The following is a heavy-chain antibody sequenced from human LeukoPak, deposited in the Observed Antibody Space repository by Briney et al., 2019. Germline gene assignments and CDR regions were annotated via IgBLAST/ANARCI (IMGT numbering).Heavy chain of an antibody. J-gene: IGHJ6*02. CDR2: ISSSSSSI. Sequence: GGSLRLSCAASGFTFSNAWMSWVRQAPGKGLEWVSYISSSSSSIYYADSVKGRFTISRDNAKNSLYLQMNSLRAEDTAVYYCARETAVVVGSYYYAMDVWGQGTTVTVSS. CDR3: ARETAVVVGSYYYAMDV. V-gene: IGHV3-48*04. CDR1: GFTFSNAW. D-gene: IGHD1-26*01.